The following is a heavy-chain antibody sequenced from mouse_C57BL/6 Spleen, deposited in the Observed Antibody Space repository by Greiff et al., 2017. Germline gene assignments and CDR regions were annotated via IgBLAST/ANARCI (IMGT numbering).Heavy chain of an antibody. Sequence: QVQLQQSGAELVKPGASVKLSCKASGYTFTEYTIHWVKQRSGQGLEWIGWFYPGSGSIKYNEKFKDKATLTADKSSSTVYMELSRLTSEDSAVYFCARHEDPLYYCKGAWFAYWGQGTLVTVSA. J-gene: IGHJ3*01. CDR1: GYTFTEYT. CDR2: FYPGSGSI. CDR3: ARHEDPLYYCKGAWFAY. D-gene: IGHD2-1*01. V-gene: IGHV1-62-2*01.